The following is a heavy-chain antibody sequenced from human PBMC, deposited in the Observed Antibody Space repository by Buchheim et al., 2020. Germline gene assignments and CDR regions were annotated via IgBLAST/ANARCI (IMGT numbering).Heavy chain of an antibody. Sequence: QVQLQQRGAGRLKPSETLSLTCAVYGGSFSGYYLSWIRQPPGKGLEWLGEINHRGSTNYNPSLKSRVTISVDTSQNQFSLQLSCVTAADTAVYYCARGRTRLNWFDPWGQGTL. V-gene: IGHV4-34*01. CDR2: INHRGST. CDR3: ARGRTRLNWFDP. D-gene: IGHD2-2*01. J-gene: IGHJ5*02. CDR1: GGSFSGYY.